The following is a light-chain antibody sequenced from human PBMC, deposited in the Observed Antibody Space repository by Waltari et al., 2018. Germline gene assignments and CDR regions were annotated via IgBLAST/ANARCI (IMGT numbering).Light chain of an antibody. CDR2: GAS. J-gene: IGKJ4*01. Sequence: DNVLTQSQGTLSLAPRERATLSCRASQSVRSSYLAGYQQKPGQSPRLLIYGASSMAPGIPDRFSGSGSGTDFSLTISRLEPEDFAVYYCQRYGSSPLTFGGGTKVEIK. V-gene: IGKV3-20*01. CDR1: QSVRSSY. CDR3: QRYGSSPLT.